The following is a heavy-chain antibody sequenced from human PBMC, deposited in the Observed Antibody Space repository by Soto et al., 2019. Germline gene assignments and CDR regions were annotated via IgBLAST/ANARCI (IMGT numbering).Heavy chain of an antibody. Sequence: QVQLVQSGAEVKKPGASVKVSCKASGYTFNSYGISRVRQAPGQGLEWMGWISAYNGNTNYAQKLQGRVTMTTGTATVTAYMELRSLRSDDTAVYYSARDAGMSGELYYWGQGTLVTVSS. CDR3: ARDAGMSGELYY. J-gene: IGHJ4*02. CDR1: GYTFNSYG. CDR2: ISAYNGNT. D-gene: IGHD1-26*01. V-gene: IGHV1-18*01.